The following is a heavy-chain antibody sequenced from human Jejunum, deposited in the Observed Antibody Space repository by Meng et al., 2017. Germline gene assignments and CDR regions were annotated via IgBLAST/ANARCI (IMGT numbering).Heavy chain of an antibody. CDR3: ARYGGSGSYWHFDP. V-gene: IGHV4-34*01. CDR1: GGSFSGYY. D-gene: IGHD3-10*01. CDR2: INHSGST. Sequence: QVQLQQWGAGLLKPSETLSLTCAVYGGSFSGYYWTWIRQPQGKGLEWIGEINHSGSTNYNPSLKSRVTMSIDTSKIQFSLKLSSVTAADAAVYYCARYGGSGSYWHFDPWGRGTLVTVSS. J-gene: IGHJ2*01.